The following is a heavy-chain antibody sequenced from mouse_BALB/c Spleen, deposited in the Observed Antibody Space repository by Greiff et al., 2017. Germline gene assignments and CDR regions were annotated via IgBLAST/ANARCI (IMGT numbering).Heavy chain of an antibody. CDR1: GYAFSSYW. Sequence: QVQLQQSGAELVRPGSSVKISCKASGYAFSSYWMNWVKQRPGQGLEWIGQIYPGDGDTNYNGKFKGKATLTADKSSSTAYMQLSSLTSEDSAVYFCARGSPFYYFDYWGQGTTLTVSS. CDR2: IYPGDGDT. CDR3: ARGSPFYYFDY. V-gene: IGHV1-80*01. J-gene: IGHJ2*01.